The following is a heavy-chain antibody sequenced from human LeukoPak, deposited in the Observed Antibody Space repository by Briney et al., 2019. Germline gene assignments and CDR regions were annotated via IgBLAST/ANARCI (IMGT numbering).Heavy chain of an antibody. CDR3: ARVGRICSSTSCYTYYYGMDV. CDR2: IKQDGSEK. D-gene: IGHD2-2*02. J-gene: IGHJ6*02. CDR1: GFTFSSYW. Sequence: PGGSLRLSCAASGFTFSSYWMSWVRQAPGKGLEWVANIKQDGSEKYYVDSVKGRFTISRDNAKNSLYLQMNSLRAEDTAVYYCARVGRICSSTSCYTYYYGMDVWGQGTTVTVSS. V-gene: IGHV3-7*01.